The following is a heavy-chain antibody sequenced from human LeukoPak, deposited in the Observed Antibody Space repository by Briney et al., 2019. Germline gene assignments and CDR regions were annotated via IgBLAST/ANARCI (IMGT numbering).Heavy chain of an antibody. CDR3: ARTTSLTASGYDC. CDR2: MNPYNGDR. D-gene: IGHD4-17*01. Sequence: ASVKVSCKTSVYTFTTYHINWVRQATGQGLEWLGWMNPYNGDRGYAQKFQGRLSITSDTSISTAYMELSSLKSDDTAIYFCARTTSLTASGYDCWGQGTLVTASS. J-gene: IGHJ4*02. V-gene: IGHV1-8*03. CDR1: VYTFTTYH.